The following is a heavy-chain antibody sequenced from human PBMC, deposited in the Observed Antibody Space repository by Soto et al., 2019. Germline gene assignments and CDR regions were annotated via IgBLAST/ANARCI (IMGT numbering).Heavy chain of an antibody. CDR2: VSASGLNT. J-gene: IGHJ4*02. V-gene: IGHV3-23*01. Sequence: EVQVLESGGKLVQPGGSLTLSCAASGFTFSTYAMAWVRQAPGKGLEWVSGVSASGLNTDYADPVKGRFYISRDNSKNTVSLHMNSLRAEDTALYYCAKARPRRTSGYCFEYWGQGTPVTVSS. CDR1: GFTFSTYA. CDR3: AKARPRRTSGYCFEY. D-gene: IGHD1-1*01.